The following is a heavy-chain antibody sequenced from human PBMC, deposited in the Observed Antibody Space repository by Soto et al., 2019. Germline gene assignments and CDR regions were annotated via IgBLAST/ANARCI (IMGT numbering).Heavy chain of an antibody. CDR3: GRGPSVRGVIVPFDY. CDR2: ISHSGST. CDR1: GGSFSGYY. Sequence: SETLSLTCAVYGGSFSGYYWSWIRQPPGKGPEWVGEISHSGSTNYIPSLKSRLTISIGTAKNQFSLSLTSVTAADTAVYYCGRGPSVRGVIVPFDYCGQGTLVTVSS. D-gene: IGHD3-10*01. V-gene: IGHV4-34*01. J-gene: IGHJ4*02.